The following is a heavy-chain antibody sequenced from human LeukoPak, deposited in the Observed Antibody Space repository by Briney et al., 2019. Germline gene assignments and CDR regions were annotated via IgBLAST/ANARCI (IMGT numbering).Heavy chain of an antibody. CDR2: ISSSSDYI. CDR3: ARERGYGGYKWFDP. Sequence: GGSLRLSCAASGFTFNSYRMNWVRQAPGKGLEWVSCISSSSDYIYYADSAKGRFTISRDNAKNSLYLQMNSLRAEDTAVYYCARERGYGGYKWFDPWGQGTLVTVSS. V-gene: IGHV3-21*01. CDR1: GFTFNSYR. D-gene: IGHD5-12*01. J-gene: IGHJ5*02.